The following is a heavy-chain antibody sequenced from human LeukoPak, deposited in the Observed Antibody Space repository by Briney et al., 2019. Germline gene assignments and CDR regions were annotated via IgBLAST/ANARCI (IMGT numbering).Heavy chain of an antibody. CDR1: GFTFSSYW. CDR3: TRDLMDYDVSTGLHHYYMDV. D-gene: IGHD3-9*01. CDR2: INGDGRNI. Sequence: GGSLRLSCVASGFTFSSYWMHWVRQDPRKGLVWVSRINGDGRNINYADFVRGRFTISRDNAKNTLYLQMNTLRVEDTAVYYCTRDLMDYDVSTGLHHYYMDVWGQGTTVTVSS. J-gene: IGHJ6*02. V-gene: IGHV3-74*01.